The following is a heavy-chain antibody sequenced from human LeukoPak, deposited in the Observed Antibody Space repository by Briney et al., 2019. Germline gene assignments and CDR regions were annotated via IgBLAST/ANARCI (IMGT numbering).Heavy chain of an antibody. CDR2: ISSGGSTL. V-gene: IGHV3-48*03. D-gene: IGHD6-19*01. J-gene: IGHJ4*02. CDR3: ARDKNQWLVSGGSDY. CDR1: GFTFSSYE. Sequence: PGGSLRLSCAASGFTFSSYEMNWCRQAPGKGLEGCSYISSGGSTLYYADSVKGRFTISRDNDKNSLYLQMNSLRAEDTAVYYCARDKNQWLVSGGSDYWGQGTLVTVSS.